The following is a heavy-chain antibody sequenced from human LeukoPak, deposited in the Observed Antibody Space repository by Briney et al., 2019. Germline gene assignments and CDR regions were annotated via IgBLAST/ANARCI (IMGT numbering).Heavy chain of an antibody. CDR1: GYTFIRYS. D-gene: IGHD6-13*01. Sequence: ASLKVSCKTSGYTFIRYSIGWVRQAPGQGLEWMGWISTYNGDTKYAQKFQDRVTKTTDTSTSTAYLEMRRLRSEDTAVYYCARVGGIAASHFDYWGQGTLVTVSS. CDR3: ARVGGIAASHFDY. CDR2: ISTYNGDT. V-gene: IGHV1-18*01. J-gene: IGHJ4*02.